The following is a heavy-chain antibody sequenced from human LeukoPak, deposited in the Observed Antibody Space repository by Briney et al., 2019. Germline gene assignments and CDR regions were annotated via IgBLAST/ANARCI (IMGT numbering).Heavy chain of an antibody. D-gene: IGHD2-21*01. CDR2: ISYDGSNK. CDR3: AKVKTHEVVIAFGIDY. CDR1: GFTFSSYG. Sequence: GGSLRRSCAAAGFTFSSYGMHWVRQAPGKGLEWVASISYDGSNKYYADSVKGRSTISRDNSKNTLYLQMNSLRAEDTAVYYCAKVKTHEVVIAFGIDYWGQGTLVTVSS. V-gene: IGHV3-30*18. J-gene: IGHJ4*02.